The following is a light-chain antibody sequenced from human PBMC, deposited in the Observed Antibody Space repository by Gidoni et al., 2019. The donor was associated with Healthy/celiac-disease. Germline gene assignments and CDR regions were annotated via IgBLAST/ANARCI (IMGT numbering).Light chain of an antibody. Sequence: DIKMTQSPSSLSASVGDRVTITCRASQSISSYLNWYQQKPGKAPKLLIYAASSLQSGVPSRFSDSGSGTDFTLTISSLQPEDFATYYCQQSYSTRITFGQGTRLEIK. CDR3: QQSYSTRIT. CDR1: QSISSY. CDR2: AAS. V-gene: IGKV1-39*01. J-gene: IGKJ5*01.